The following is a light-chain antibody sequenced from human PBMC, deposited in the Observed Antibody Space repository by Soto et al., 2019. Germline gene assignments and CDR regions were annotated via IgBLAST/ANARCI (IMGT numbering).Light chain of an antibody. J-gene: IGLJ2*01. CDR1: SSDVGGYNY. CDR2: EVT. Sequence: QSALTQPPSASGSPGQSVTISCAGTSSDVGGYNYVSWYQQHPGKAPQLMIYEVTKRPSGVPARFSGSKSGNTASLTVSRLQADDEADYYCSAYAGNNNLVFGGGTKLTVL. CDR3: SAYAGNNNLV. V-gene: IGLV2-8*01.